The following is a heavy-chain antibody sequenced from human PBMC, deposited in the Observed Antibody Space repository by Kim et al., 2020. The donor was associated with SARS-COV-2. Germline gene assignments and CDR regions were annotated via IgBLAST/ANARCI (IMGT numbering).Heavy chain of an antibody. CDR3: ARDSSGYYDY. J-gene: IGHJ4*02. D-gene: IGHD3-22*01. Sequence: RTSDAQKFQGRVTMTRDTATSTVYMELSSLRSEDTAVYYCARDSSGYYDYWGQGTLVTVSS. V-gene: IGHV1-46*01. CDR2: RT.